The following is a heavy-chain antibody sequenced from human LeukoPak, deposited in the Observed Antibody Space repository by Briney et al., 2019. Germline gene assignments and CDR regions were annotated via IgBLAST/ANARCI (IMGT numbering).Heavy chain of an antibody. J-gene: IGHJ4*02. CDR3: ARVSAAGTGPDY. V-gene: IGHV4-61*01. D-gene: IGHD6-13*01. Sequence: SETLSLTCTVSGGSVSSGNYYWSWIRQPPCKGLDWIGFMSNSGHTDSTPSLKSRVTISVDTSKNQFSLKLNSVTAADTAVYYCARVSAAGTGPDYWGQGTLVTVSS. CDR2: MSNSGHT. CDR1: GGSVSSGNYY.